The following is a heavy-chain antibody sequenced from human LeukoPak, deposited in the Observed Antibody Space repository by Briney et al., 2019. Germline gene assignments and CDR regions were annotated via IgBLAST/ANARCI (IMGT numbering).Heavy chain of an antibody. CDR1: GFTFSDYY. D-gene: IGHD1-1*01. CDR2: ISTTSAYI. CDR3: ARGNHWNVDPRGFDY. J-gene: IGHJ4*02. V-gene: IGHV3-21*01. Sequence: GGSLRLSCAASGFTFSDYYMNWVRQAPGKGLEWVSSISTTSAYIYYADSVKSRFTISRDNPKNSLYLQMDSLTAEDTAVYYCARGNHWNVDPRGFDYWGQGTLVAVSS.